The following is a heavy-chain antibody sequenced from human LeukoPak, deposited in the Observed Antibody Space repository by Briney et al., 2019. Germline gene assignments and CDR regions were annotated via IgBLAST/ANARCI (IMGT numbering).Heavy chain of an antibody. D-gene: IGHD3-10*01. CDR1: GFTFSDYY. V-gene: IGHV3-11*01. Sequence: PGGSLRLSCAASGFTFSDYYMSWLRQAPGKGLEWVSYISSSGSTIYYADSVKGRFTISRDNAKNSLYLQMNSLRAEDTAVYYCARDLLNYYGSGEAPTSYYGMDVWGQGTTVTVSS. CDR2: ISSSGSTI. CDR3: ARDLLNYYGSGEAPTSYYGMDV. J-gene: IGHJ6*02.